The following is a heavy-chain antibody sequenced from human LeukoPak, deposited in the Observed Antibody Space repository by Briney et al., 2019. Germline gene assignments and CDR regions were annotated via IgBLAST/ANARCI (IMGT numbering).Heavy chain of an antibody. CDR3: ARGGYSYTWPPSYYYGMDV. Sequence: PGGSLRLSCEASGFTFSAYAMTWVRQAPGKGLEWVANIKEDGSEKYYVDSVKGRFTISRDNAKNSLYLQMNSLRADDTAVYYCARGGYSYTWPPSYYYGMDVWGQGTTVTASS. V-gene: IGHV3-7*05. CDR1: GFTFSAYA. CDR2: IKEDGSEK. J-gene: IGHJ6*02. D-gene: IGHD5-18*01.